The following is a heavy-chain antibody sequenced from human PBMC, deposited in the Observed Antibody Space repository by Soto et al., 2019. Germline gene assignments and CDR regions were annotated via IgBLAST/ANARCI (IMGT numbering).Heavy chain of an antibody. CDR2: ISYDDNKE. J-gene: IGHJ6*02. D-gene: IGHD3-3*01. Sequence: QVQLVESGGGVVQPGRSLRLSCAASGFTFSGFAMHWVRQAPGKGLEWLAVISYDDNKEYYADSVKGRFTISRDNSKTTVYLQMSSLRAEDTAVYYCARDQYDFWSSYGPYYDGMAVWGQGTTVTVSS. CDR3: ARDQYDFWSSYGPYYDGMAV. V-gene: IGHV3-30-3*01. CDR1: GFTFSGFA.